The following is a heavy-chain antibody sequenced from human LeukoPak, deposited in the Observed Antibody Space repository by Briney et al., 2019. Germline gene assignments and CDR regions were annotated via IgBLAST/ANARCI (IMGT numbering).Heavy chain of an antibody. CDR3: ARVYYYDSSDLYFDP. J-gene: IGHJ5*02. V-gene: IGHV4-34*01. CDR2: INHSGST. D-gene: IGHD3-22*01. Sequence: SETLSLTCAVYGGSFSGYYWSWIRQPPGKGLEWIGEINHSGSTNYNPSLKSRVTISVDTSKNQFSLKLSSVTAADTAVYYCARVYYYDSSDLYFDPWGQGILVTVSS. CDR1: GGSFSGYY.